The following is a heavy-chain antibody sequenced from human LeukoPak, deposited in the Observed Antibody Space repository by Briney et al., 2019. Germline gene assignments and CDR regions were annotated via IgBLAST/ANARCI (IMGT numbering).Heavy chain of an antibody. Sequence: SGGSLRLSCAASGFTFSSYAMHWVRQAPGKGLEWVAVISYDGSNKYYADSVKGRFTISRDNSKNTLYLQMNSLRAEDTAVYYCARDRRLAALGYWGQGTLVTVSS. J-gene: IGHJ4*02. V-gene: IGHV3-30-3*01. CDR3: ARDRRLAALGY. D-gene: IGHD6-6*01. CDR1: GFTFSSYA. CDR2: ISYDGSNK.